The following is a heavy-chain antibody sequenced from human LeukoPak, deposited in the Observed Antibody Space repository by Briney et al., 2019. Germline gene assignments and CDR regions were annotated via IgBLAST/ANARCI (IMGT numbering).Heavy chain of an antibody. CDR3: ASQHSSGWYGLDY. CDR1: GFTVSNNY. D-gene: IGHD6-19*01. Sequence: GGSLRLSCAASGFTVSNNYMSWVRQPPGKGLESVSVIYSGGGTYYADSVKGRFTISRDNSKNTLYLQMNSLRAEDTAVYYCASQHSSGWYGLDYWGQGTLVTVSS. J-gene: IGHJ4*02. CDR2: IYSGGGT. V-gene: IGHV3-53*01.